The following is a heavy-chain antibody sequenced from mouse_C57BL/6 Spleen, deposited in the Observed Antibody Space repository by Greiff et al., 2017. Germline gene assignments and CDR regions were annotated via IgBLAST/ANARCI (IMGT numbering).Heavy chain of an antibody. J-gene: IGHJ3*01. Sequence: QVQLQQSGAELVRPGSSVKLSCKASGYTFTSYWMDWVKQRPGQGLEWIGNIYPSDSETHYNQKFKDKATLTVDKSSSTAYMQLSSLTSEDSAVYYCARSGYSNYAAYWGQGTLVTVSA. CDR2: IYPSDSET. D-gene: IGHD2-5*01. V-gene: IGHV1-61*01. CDR3: ARSGYSNYAAY. CDR1: GYTFTSYW.